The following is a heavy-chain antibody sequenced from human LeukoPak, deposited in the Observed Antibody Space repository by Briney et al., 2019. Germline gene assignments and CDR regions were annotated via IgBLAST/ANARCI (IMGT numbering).Heavy chain of an antibody. V-gene: IGHV4-59*01. CDR2: IYYSGSS. Sequence: SETLSPTCTVSGGSISGYHWSWIRQPPGKGLEWLGYIYYSGSSNYNPSLKSRVTMSADTSKNQFSLKLSSVTAADTAVYYCARVPRSYYYYYYMDVWGKGTTVTVSS. CDR3: ARVPRSYYYYYYMDV. J-gene: IGHJ6*03. CDR1: GGSISGYH.